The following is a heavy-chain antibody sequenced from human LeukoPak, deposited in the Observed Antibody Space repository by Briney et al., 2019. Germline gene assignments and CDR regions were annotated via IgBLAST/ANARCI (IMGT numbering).Heavy chain of an antibody. D-gene: IGHD3-3*01. J-gene: IGHJ3*02. V-gene: IGHV4-39*01. CDR2: IYYSGST. Sequence: KTSETLSLTCTVSGGSISSSSYYWGWIRQPPGKGLEWIGSIYYSGSTYYNPSLKSRVTISVDTSKNQFSLKLSSVTAADTAVYYCASQITIFGVVISLDAFDIWGQGTMVTVSS. CDR1: GGSISSSSYY. CDR3: ASQITIFGVVISLDAFDI.